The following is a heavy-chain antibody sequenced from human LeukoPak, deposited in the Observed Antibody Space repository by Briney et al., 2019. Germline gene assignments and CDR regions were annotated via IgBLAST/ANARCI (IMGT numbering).Heavy chain of an antibody. J-gene: IGHJ5*02. CDR2: ISAYNGNT. CDR1: GGTFSSYA. CDR3: ARDPTYCSGGSCYSTDWFDP. Sequence: GASVKVSCKASGGTFSSYAISWVRQAPGQGLEWMGWISAYNGNTNYAQKLQGRVTMTTDTSTSTAYMELRSLRSDDTAVYYCARDPTYCSGGSCYSTDWFDPWGQGTLVTVSS. V-gene: IGHV1-18*01. D-gene: IGHD2-15*01.